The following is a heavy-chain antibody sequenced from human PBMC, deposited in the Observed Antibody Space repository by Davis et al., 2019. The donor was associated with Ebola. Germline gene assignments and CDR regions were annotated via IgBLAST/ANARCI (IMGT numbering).Heavy chain of an antibody. D-gene: IGHD1-26*01. J-gene: IGHJ5*02. CDR1: GYTFTSYY. Sequence: ASVKVSCKASGYTFTSYYMHWVRQAPGQGFEWMGIINPSGGSTSYAQKFQGRVTMTRDTSTSTVYMELSSLRSEDTAVYYCARDRGGRVGARVWFDPWGQGTLVTVSS. CDR3: ARDRGGRVGARVWFDP. CDR2: INPSGGST. V-gene: IGHV1-46*01.